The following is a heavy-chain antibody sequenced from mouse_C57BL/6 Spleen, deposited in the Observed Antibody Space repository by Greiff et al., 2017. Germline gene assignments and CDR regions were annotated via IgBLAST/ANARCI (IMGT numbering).Heavy chain of an antibody. CDR1: GFSLTSYG. D-gene: IGHD2-1*01. V-gene: IGHV2-2*01. CDR2: IWSGGST. Sequence: VKLMESGPGLVQPSQSLSITCTVSGFSLTSYGVHWVRQSPGKGLEWLGVIWSGGSTDYNAAFISRLSISKDNSKSQVFFKMNSLQADDTAIYYCARGGNLAMDYWGQGTSVTVSS. J-gene: IGHJ4*01. CDR3: ARGGNLAMDY.